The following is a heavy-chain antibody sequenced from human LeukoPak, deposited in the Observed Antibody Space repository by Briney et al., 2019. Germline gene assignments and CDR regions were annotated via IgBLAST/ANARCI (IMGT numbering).Heavy chain of an antibody. Sequence: ASVKVSCKASGYTFTSYGISWVRQDPGQGLEWMGWISAYNGNTNYAQKLQGRVTMTTDTSTSTAYMELRSLRSDDTAVYYCARDHGIAVAGSHFDYWGQGTLVTVSS. CDR1: GYTFTSYG. J-gene: IGHJ4*02. V-gene: IGHV1-18*01. D-gene: IGHD6-19*01. CDR3: ARDHGIAVAGSHFDY. CDR2: ISAYNGNT.